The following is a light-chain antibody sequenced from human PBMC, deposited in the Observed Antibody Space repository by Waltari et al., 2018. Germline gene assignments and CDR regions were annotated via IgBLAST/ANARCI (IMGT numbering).Light chain of an antibody. CDR1: QGISNY. CDR2: AAS. J-gene: IGKJ3*01. CDR3: QKYNSAPLFT. V-gene: IGKV1-27*01. Sequence: DIQMTQSPSSLSASVGDRVTTTCRASQGISNYLACYQQKPGKVPKLLIYAASTLQSGVPSRFSGSGSGTDFTLTISSLQPEDVATYYCQKYNSAPLFTFGPGTKVDIK.